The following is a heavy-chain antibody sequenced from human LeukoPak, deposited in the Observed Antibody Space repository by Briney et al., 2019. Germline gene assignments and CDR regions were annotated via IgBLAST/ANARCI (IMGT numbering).Heavy chain of an antibody. J-gene: IGHJ4*02. CDR2: IYYSGST. CDR1: GGSISSYY. V-gene: IGHV4-59*08. CDR3: ARHPFATPFDH. D-gene: IGHD2-15*01. Sequence: PSETLSLTCTVSGGSISSYYWSWIRQPPGKGLEWIGYIYYSGSTNSNPSLKSRVTVSLDTSTSQVSLRLTSVTAADTAVYYCARHPFATPFDHWGRGILVTVSS.